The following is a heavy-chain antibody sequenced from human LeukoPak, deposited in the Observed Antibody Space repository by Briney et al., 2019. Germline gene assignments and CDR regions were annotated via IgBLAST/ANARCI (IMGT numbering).Heavy chain of an antibody. Sequence: GGSLRLSCAASGFTFDDYAMHWVRQAPGKGLEWVSGISWNSGSIGYADSVKGRFTISRDNAKNSLYLQMNSLRAEDTALYYCARLLVRGVCDYWGQGTLVTVSS. CDR3: ARLLVRGVCDY. V-gene: IGHV3-9*01. CDR2: ISWNSGSI. J-gene: IGHJ4*02. CDR1: GFTFDDYA. D-gene: IGHD3-10*01.